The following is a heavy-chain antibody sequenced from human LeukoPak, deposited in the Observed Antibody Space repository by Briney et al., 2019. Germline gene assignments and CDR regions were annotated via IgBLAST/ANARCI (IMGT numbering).Heavy chain of an antibody. CDR1: GGTFSSYA. Sequence: SVKVSCKASGGTFSSYAISWVRQAPGQGLEWMGGIIPIFGTANYAQKFQGRVTITTDESTSIAYMELSSLRSEDTAVYYCARGAYGSGSYYNYYFDYWGQGTLVTVSS. D-gene: IGHD3-10*01. CDR3: ARGAYGSGSYYNYYFDY. CDR2: IIPIFGTA. V-gene: IGHV1-69*05. J-gene: IGHJ4*02.